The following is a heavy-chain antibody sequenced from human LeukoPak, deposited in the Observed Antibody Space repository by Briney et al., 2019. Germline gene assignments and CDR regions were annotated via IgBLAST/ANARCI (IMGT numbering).Heavy chain of an antibody. D-gene: IGHD3-22*01. J-gene: IGHJ3*02. Sequence: GGSLRLSCAASGFSFSDAWMNWVRQAPGKGLEWVSYITNSGNSKSYADSVKGRFIISRDISKNTLYLQMNSLRAEDSALYYCARGGRGSAAVVAPRSFDIWGQGTMVTVSS. CDR2: ITNSGNSK. CDR1: GFSFSDAW. CDR3: ARGGRGSAAVVAPRSFDI. V-gene: IGHV3-11*05.